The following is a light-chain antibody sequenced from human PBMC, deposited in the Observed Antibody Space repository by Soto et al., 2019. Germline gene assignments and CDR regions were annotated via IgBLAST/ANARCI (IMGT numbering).Light chain of an antibody. CDR1: QTISSW. J-gene: IGKJ1*01. CDR2: KAS. V-gene: IGKV1-5*03. Sequence: IQMTHFPATLSVSVGYRVTITCRASQTISSWLAWYQQNPGKAPKLLIYKASTLKSGVPSRFSGSGSGTEFTLTISSLQPEDFATYYCLQHNSYPQTFGQGTKVEIK. CDR3: LQHNSYPQT.